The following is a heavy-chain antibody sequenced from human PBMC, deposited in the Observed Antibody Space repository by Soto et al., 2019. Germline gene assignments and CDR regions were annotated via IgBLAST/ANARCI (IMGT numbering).Heavy chain of an antibody. CDR3: ARGGQLVRVGWYFDL. CDR1: GFTFSSYS. D-gene: IGHD6-6*01. Sequence: GGSLRLSCAASGFTFSSYSMNWVRQAPGKGLEWVSSISSSSSYIYYADSVKGRFTISRDNAKNSLYLQMNSLRAEDTAVYYCARGGQLVRVGWYFDLWGRGTLVTVSS. J-gene: IGHJ2*01. V-gene: IGHV3-21*01. CDR2: ISSSSSYI.